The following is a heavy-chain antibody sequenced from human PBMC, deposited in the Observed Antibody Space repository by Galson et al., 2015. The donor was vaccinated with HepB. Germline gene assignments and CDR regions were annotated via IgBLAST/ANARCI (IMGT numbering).Heavy chain of an antibody. V-gene: IGHV1-18*01. J-gene: IGHJ4*02. CDR1: GYNFTSYG. CDR3: ATPTKAYCSGGSCSPFDY. CDR2: NSAYNGKP. D-gene: IGHD2-15*01. Sequence: SVKVSCKASGYNFTSYGISWVRQAHGQGLEWMGWNSAYNGKPNHAPKLQGRVTMTTDTSTSTAYMELRSLRSDDTAVYYCATPTKAYCSGGSCSPFDYWGQGTLVTVSS.